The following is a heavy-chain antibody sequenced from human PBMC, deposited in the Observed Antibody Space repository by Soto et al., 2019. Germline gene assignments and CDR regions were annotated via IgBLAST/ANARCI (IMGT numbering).Heavy chain of an antibody. CDR3: AKEKDYDYVWGSYRYTSDY. Sequence: EVQVLESGGGLVQPGGSLRLSCAASGFTFSSYAMTWVRQAPGKGLEWVSAISGSGGTFYADSVKGRFTISRDNSKITLYLQMNSLRAEDTAVYYCAKEKDYDYVWGSYRYTSDYWGQGTLVTVSS. D-gene: IGHD3-16*02. J-gene: IGHJ4*02. CDR1: GFTFSSYA. V-gene: IGHV3-23*01. CDR2: ISGSGGT.